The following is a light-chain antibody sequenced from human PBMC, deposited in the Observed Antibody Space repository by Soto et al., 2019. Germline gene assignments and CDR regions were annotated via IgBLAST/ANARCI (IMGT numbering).Light chain of an antibody. J-gene: IGLJ1*01. CDR1: SSDVGGYNY. CDR2: EVT. CDR3: SSYTSRSTLV. Sequence: QSALTQPASVSGSPGQSITISCTGTSSDVGGYNYVSWYQQHPGKAPKLMIYEVTNRPSGVSNRFSGSKSGNTASLTIYGLQAEDEADYYCSSYTSRSTLVFGTGTKVTGL. V-gene: IGLV2-14*01.